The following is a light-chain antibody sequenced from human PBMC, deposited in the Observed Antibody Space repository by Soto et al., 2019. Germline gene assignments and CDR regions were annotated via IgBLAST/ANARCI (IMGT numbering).Light chain of an antibody. CDR2: YDS. V-gene: IGLV3-21*04. CDR1: NIGSKS. J-gene: IGLJ2*01. Sequence: SYELTQPPSVSVAPGKTARITCGGNNIGSKSVHWYQQKPGQAPVLVIYYDSDRPSGIPERFSGSNSGNTATLTISRVEAGDEADYYCQVWDSSSDLSVFGGWTKLTVL. CDR3: QVWDSSSDLSV.